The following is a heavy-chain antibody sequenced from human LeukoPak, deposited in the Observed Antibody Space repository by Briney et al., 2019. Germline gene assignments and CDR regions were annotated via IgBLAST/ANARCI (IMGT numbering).Heavy chain of an antibody. Sequence: SETLSLTCTVSGGSISSYCWSWIRQPPGKGLEWIGYIYYSGSTNYNPSLKSRVTISVDTSKNQFSLKLSSVTAADTAVYYCASTDYGDYLLNYWGQGTLVTVSS. CDR3: ASTDYGDYLLNY. J-gene: IGHJ4*02. D-gene: IGHD4-17*01. CDR2: IYYSGST. V-gene: IGHV4-59*01. CDR1: GGSISSYC.